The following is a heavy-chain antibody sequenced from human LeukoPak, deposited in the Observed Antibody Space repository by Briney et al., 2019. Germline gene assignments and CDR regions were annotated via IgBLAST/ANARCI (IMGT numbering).Heavy chain of an antibody. CDR1: GFTVSSNY. Sequence: GGSLRLSCAASGFTVSSNYMSWVRQAPGKGLEWVSVIYSGGSTYYADSVKGRFTISRDNSKNTLYLQMNSLRAEDTAVYYCARDYGPEKLRYFDWLSNRYYYYYMDVWGKGTTVTVSS. D-gene: IGHD3-9*01. J-gene: IGHJ6*03. V-gene: IGHV3-66*01. CDR3: ARDYGPEKLRYFDWLSNRYYYYYMDV. CDR2: IYSGGST.